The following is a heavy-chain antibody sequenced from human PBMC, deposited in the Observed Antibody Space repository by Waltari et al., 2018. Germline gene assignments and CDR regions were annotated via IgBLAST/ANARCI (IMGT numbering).Heavy chain of an antibody. V-gene: IGHV1-69*13. CDR1: GGTFSSYA. CDR3: ARAAVAGRGAFDI. D-gene: IGHD6-19*01. Sequence: QVQLVPSGAEVKKPGSSVKVSCKASGGTFSSYAISWVHQAPGQGLEWRGGIILIVGTANYAQKFQGRVTITADESTSTAYMELSSLRSEDTAVYYCARAAVAGRGAFDIWGQGTMVTVSS. J-gene: IGHJ3*02. CDR2: IILIVGTA.